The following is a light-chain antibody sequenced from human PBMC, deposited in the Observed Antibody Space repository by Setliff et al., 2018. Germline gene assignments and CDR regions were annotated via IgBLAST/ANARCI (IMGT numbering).Light chain of an antibody. Sequence: QSALTQPAPVSGSPGQSITISCAGTSSDVGAYSHVSWYQQYPGKAPKLMISEVSNRPSGVSYRFSGSKSGNTASLTISGLQAEDEADYYCMSYTTIRTYVFGTGTKVTV. CDR1: SSDVGAYSH. J-gene: IGLJ1*01. CDR2: EVS. CDR3: MSYTTIRTYV. V-gene: IGLV2-14*01.